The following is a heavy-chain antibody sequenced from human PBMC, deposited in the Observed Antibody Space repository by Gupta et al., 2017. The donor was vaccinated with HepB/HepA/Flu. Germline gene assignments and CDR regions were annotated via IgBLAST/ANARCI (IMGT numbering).Heavy chain of an antibody. CDR2: IYYSGST. CDR1: GGSISSSSYY. V-gene: IGHV4-39*01. D-gene: IGHD2-15*01. J-gene: IGHJ5*02. CDR3: ARSGGDIVVVVAATNWFDP. Sequence: QLQLQESGPGLVKPSETLSLTCTVSGGSISSSSYYWGWIRQPPGKGLEWIGSIYYSGSTSYNPSLKSRVTISVDTSKNQFSLKLSSVTAADTAVYYCARSGGDIVVVVAATNWFDPWGQGTLVTVSS.